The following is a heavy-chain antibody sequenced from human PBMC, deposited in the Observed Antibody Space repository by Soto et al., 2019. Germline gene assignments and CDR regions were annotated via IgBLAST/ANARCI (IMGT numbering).Heavy chain of an antibody. J-gene: IGHJ4*02. CDR2: ISHSGST. CDR3: AKEYTYGSNFFDC. V-gene: IGHV4-31*03. D-gene: IGHD2-2*02. Sequence: SETLSLTCTVSGGSISSAAYYWSWIRQHPGKGLEWIGYISHSGSTYYNPSLKSRVIISVDTSKNQFSLSLTSVTAADTAVYYCAKEYTYGSNFFDCWGQGAPVTVSS. CDR1: GGSISSAAYY.